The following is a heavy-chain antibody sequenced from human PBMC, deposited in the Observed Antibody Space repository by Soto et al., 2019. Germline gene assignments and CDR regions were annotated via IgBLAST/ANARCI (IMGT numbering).Heavy chain of an antibody. J-gene: IGHJ6*02. V-gene: IGHV4-31*03. Sequence: NPSETLSLTCTVSGGSISSGGYYWSWIRQHPGKGLEWIGYIYYSGSTYYNPSLKSRVTISVDTSKNQFSLKLSSVTAADTAVYYCARGFYGDYEDGMDVWGQGTTVTVSS. CDR2: IYYSGST. CDR1: GGSISSGGYY. D-gene: IGHD4-17*01. CDR3: ARGFYGDYEDGMDV.